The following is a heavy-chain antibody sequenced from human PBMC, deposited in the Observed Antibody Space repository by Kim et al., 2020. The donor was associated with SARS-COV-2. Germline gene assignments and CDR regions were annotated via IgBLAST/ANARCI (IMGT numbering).Heavy chain of an antibody. CDR2: IKQDGSEK. D-gene: IGHD6-13*01. CDR3: ASASFDSSSWPNYYYYYYMDV. Sequence: GGSLRLSCAASGFTFSSYWMSWVRQAPGKGLEWVANIKQDGSEKYYVDSVKGRFTISRDNAKNSLYLQMNSLRAEDTAVYYCASASFDSSSWPNYYYYYYMDVWGKGTTVTVSS. V-gene: IGHV3-7*01. J-gene: IGHJ6*03. CDR1: GFTFSSYW.